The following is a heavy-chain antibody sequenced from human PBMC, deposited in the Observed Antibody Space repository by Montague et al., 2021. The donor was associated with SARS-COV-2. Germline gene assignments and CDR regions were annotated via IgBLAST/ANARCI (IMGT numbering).Heavy chain of an antibody. V-gene: IGHV4-30-4*08. D-gene: IGHD3-10*01. J-gene: IGHJ4*02. CDR1: GGSIKTTEYY. CDR3: VRAADNYYPSGPLVGFDL. CDR2: VYFRGTT. Sequence: TLSLTRNVSGGSIKTTEYYWGWIRQSPGKGLEWIGYVYFRGTTYFXPSLETRTTISIDTSKCQFSLKLRSVTAADMAVYFCVRAADNYYPSGPLVGFDLWGLGTLVTVSS.